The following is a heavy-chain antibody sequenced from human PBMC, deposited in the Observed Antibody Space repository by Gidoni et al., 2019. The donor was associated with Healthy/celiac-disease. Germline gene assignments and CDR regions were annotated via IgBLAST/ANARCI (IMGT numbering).Heavy chain of an antibody. CDR1: GFTFSRYG. J-gene: IGHJ4*02. CDR2: ISYDGSNK. D-gene: IGHD5-18*01. V-gene: IGHV3-30*18. CDR3: AKDRGEGGYSYGLGY. Sequence: QVQLVESGGGVVQPGRSLRLSCAASGFTFSRYGMHWVRQAPGKGLEWVAVISYDGSNKYFADSVKGRFTISRDNSKNTLYLQMNSLRLEDTAVYYCAKDRGEGGYSYGLGYWGQGTLVTVSS.